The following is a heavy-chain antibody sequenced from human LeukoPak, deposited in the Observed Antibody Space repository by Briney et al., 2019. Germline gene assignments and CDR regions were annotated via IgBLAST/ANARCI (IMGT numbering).Heavy chain of an antibody. J-gene: IGHJ4*02. CDR1: GFIFDDSL. CDR3: ARDIRGNYFDS. D-gene: IGHD3-16*01. CDR2: ISRDGSTP. V-gene: IGHV3-43*01. Sequence: GGSLRVSCVASGFIFDDSLMHWVRQAPGKGLEWISLISRDGSTPYYADSVKGRFTISRDNSKNSLFLQMNSLTPEDTAVYYCARDIRGNYFDSWGQGTLVTVSS.